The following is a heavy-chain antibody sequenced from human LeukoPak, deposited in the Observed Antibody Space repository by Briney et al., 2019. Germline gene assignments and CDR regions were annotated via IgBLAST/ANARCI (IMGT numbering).Heavy chain of an antibody. Sequence: ASVKVSCKASGYTFTGYYMHWVRQAPGQGLEWMGWINPNSGGTNYAQKFQGRVTMTRDTSISTAYMELSRLRSDDTAVYYCARDRHDYGDSAGSFDIWGQGTMVTVSS. D-gene: IGHD4-17*01. CDR1: GYTFTGYY. J-gene: IGHJ3*02. CDR3: ARDRHDYGDSAGSFDI. CDR2: INPNSGGT. V-gene: IGHV1-2*02.